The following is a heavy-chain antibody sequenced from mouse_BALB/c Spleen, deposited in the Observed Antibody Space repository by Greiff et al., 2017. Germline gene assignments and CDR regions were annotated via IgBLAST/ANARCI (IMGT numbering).Heavy chain of an antibody. D-gene: IGHD4-1*01. J-gene: IGHJ2*01. V-gene: IGHV3-2*02. CDR2: ISYSGST. CDR3: ARGNWDVGFDY. CDR1: GYSITSDYA. Sequence: EVQLKESGPGLVKPSQSLSLTCTVTGYSITSDYAWNWIRQFPGNKLEWMGYISYSGSTSYNPSLKSRISITRDTSKNQFFLQLNSVTTEDTATYYCARGNWDVGFDYWGQGTTLTVSS.